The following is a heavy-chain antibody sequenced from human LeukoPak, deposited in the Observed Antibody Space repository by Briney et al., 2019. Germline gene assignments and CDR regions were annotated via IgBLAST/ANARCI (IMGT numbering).Heavy chain of an antibody. CDR2: IYPGDSDT. J-gene: IGHJ4*02. D-gene: IGHD3-22*01. CDR1: GYSFTSYW. V-gene: IGHV5-51*01. Sequence: PGESLKISCEGSGYSFTSYWIGWVRRMPGKGLEWMGIIYPGDSDTRYSPSFQGQVTISADKSISTAYLQWSSLKASDTAMYYCARHGPMYYYDSSGYCDYWGQGTLVTVSS. CDR3: ARHGPMYYYDSSGYCDY.